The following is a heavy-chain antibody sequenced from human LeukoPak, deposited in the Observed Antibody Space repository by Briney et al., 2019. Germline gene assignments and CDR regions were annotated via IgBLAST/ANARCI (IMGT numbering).Heavy chain of an antibody. CDR3: ARVQRRSGFH. CDR2: IYHSGST. V-gene: IGHV4-30-2*01. Sequence: SQTLSPTCAVSGGSISSGGYSWSWIRQPPGKGLEWIGYIYHSGSTYYNPSLKSRVTISVDRSKNQFSLKLSSVTAADTAVYYCARVQRRSGFHWGQGTLVTVSS. J-gene: IGHJ4*02. D-gene: IGHD3-9*01. CDR1: GGSISSGGYS.